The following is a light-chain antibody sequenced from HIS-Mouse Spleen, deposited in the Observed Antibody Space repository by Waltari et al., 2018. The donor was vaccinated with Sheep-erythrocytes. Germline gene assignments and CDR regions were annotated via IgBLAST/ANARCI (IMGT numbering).Light chain of an antibody. Sequence: QSALTQPRSVSGSPGQSVTISCTGTSSDVGGYNYVSWYQQHPGKAPKLMVYEGSKRPSGVSNRFSGSKSGKTASLTISGLQAEDEADYYCCSYAGSSTPWVFGGGTKLTVL. V-gene: IGLV2-23*01. CDR1: SSDVGGYNY. CDR3: CSYAGSSTPWV. CDR2: EGS. J-gene: IGLJ3*02.